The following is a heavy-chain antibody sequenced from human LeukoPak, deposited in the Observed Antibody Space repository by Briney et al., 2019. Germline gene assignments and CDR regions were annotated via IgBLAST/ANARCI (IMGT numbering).Heavy chain of an antibody. CDR1: TFAFSAYA. CDR3: ARDWRVWYYYGMDV. D-gene: IGHD6-13*01. V-gene: IGHV3-23*01. Sequence: GGSLRLSCAASTFAFSAYAMTWVRQAPGKGLEWVSSITATGGISYADSVKGRFTISRDNSKNTLYLQMNSLRAEDTAAYYCARDWRVWYYYGMDVWGQGTTVTVSS. CDR2: ITATGGIS. J-gene: IGHJ6*02.